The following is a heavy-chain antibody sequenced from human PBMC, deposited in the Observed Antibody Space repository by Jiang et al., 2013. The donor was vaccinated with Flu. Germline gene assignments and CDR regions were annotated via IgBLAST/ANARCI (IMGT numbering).Heavy chain of an antibody. J-gene: IGHJ4*02. V-gene: IGHV4-59*01. CDR3: ARSYDSSGHWGGYFDY. CDR2: IYYSGII. Sequence: GSGLVKPSETLSLTCTVSGGSISSYYWSWIRQPPGKGLEWVGYIYYSGIINYNPSLTSRVTISLDTSKNQFSLKLSSVTAADTAVYYCARSYDSSGHWGGYFDYWGQGNLVTVSS. CDR1: GGSISSYY. D-gene: IGHD3-22*01.